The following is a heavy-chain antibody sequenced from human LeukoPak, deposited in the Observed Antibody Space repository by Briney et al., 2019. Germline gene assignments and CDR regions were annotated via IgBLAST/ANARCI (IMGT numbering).Heavy chain of an antibody. D-gene: IGHD6-19*01. CDR2: INPSGGST. CDR1: EYTFTSYY. CDR3: ASHSSGWYRLQH. Sequence: ASVKVSCKASEYTFTSYYMHWVRQAPGQGLEWMGIINPSGGSTSYAQKFQGRVTMTRDTSTSTVYMELSSLRSEDTAVYYCASHSSGWYRLQHWGQGTLVTVSS. J-gene: IGHJ1*01. V-gene: IGHV1-46*01.